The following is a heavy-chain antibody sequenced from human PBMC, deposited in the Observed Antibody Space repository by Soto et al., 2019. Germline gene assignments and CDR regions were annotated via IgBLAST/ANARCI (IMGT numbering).Heavy chain of an antibody. V-gene: IGHV3-23*01. CDR3: AKTYYYDSSGYPTQSFDY. D-gene: IGHD3-22*01. Sequence: GGSLRLSCAASGFTFSSDAMSWVRQAPGKGLEWVSAISGSGGSTYYADSVKGRFTISRDNSKNTLYLQMNSLRAEDTAVYYCAKTYYYDSSGYPTQSFDYWGQGTLVTVSS. J-gene: IGHJ4*02. CDR1: GFTFSSDA. CDR2: ISGSGGST.